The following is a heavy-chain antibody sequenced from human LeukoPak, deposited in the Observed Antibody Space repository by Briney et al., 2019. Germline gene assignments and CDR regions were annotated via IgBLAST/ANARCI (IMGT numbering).Heavy chain of an antibody. CDR3: ASGYYYYYGMDV. CDR2: ISWNSGSI. Sequence: QSGRSLRLSCAASGFTFDDYAVHWVRQAPGKGLEWVSGISWNSGSIGYADSVKDRFTISRDNAKNSLYLQMNSLRAEDTALYYCASGYYYYYGMDVWGQGTTVTVSS. CDR1: GFTFDDYA. V-gene: IGHV3-9*01. J-gene: IGHJ6*02.